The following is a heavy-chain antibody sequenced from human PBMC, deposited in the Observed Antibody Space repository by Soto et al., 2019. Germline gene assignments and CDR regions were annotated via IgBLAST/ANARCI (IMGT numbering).Heavy chain of an antibody. V-gene: IGHV1-69*12. CDR2: IIPIFGTA. CDR3: AGDDYYDSSGYYFPPFDY. Sequence: QVQLVQSGAEVKKPGSSVKVSCKASGGTFSSYAISWVRQAPGQGLEWMGGIIPIFGTANYAQKFQGRVTITANESTSTAYMELSSLRSEDTAVYYCAGDDYYDSSGYYFPPFDYWGQGTLVTVSS. J-gene: IGHJ4*02. CDR1: GGTFSSYA. D-gene: IGHD3-22*01.